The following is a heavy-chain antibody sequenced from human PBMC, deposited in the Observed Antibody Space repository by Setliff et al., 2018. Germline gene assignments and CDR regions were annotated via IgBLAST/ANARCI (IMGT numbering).Heavy chain of an antibody. Sequence: ASVKVSCKTSGFSFTSFGFSWVRQAPGQGLEWMGWISPYSGETNYAEKFQDRLTVTADTSTKTTYMELRSLTSDDTAVYFCTRSRAPRVVLAADFDFWGQGTLVTVSS. V-gene: IGHV1-18*01. CDR2: ISPYSGET. J-gene: IGHJ4*02. CDR3: TRSRAPRVVLAADFDF. CDR1: GFSFTSFG. D-gene: IGHD3-16*01.